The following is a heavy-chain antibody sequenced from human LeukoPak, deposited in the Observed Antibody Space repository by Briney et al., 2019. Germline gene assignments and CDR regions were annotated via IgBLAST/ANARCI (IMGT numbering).Heavy chain of an antibody. CDR3: ARECYYDSSGYYYNWFDP. J-gene: IGHJ5*02. V-gene: IGHV4-34*01. CDR1: GGSFSGYY. CDR2: INHSGST. Sequence: SETLSLTCAVYGGSFSGYYWSWIRQPPGKGLEWIGEINHSGSTNYNPSLKSRVTISVDTSKNQFSLKLSSVTAADTAVYYCARECYYDSSGYYYNWFDPWGQGTLVTVSS. D-gene: IGHD3-22*01.